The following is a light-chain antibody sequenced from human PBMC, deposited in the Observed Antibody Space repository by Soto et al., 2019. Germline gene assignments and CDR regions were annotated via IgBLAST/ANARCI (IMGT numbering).Light chain of an antibody. V-gene: IGLV1-44*01. J-gene: IGLJ2*01. CDR1: SSNIASNT. CDR3: AAWDDRLNGVV. CDR2: TDN. Sequence: QSVLTQPPSASGTPGQRVTISCSGSSSNIASNTVNWYQQLPGTAPKVLIYTDNQRPSGVPDRVSGSKSGTSASLAISGLQSEDEADYYCAAWDDRLNGVVFGGGTKLTVL.